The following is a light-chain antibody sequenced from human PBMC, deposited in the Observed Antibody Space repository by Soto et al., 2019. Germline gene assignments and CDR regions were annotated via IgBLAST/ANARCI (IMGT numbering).Light chain of an antibody. V-gene: IGLV4-69*01. J-gene: IGLJ2*01. CDR2: LNSDGSH. CDR3: QTWGTGINVV. CDR1: SGHRSYA. Sequence: VLTQSPSASASLGASAKLTCTLISGHRSYAIAWHQQQPEKGPRYLMKLNSDGSHSKGDGIPDRFSGSSSGAERYLTISSIQSEDEADYYCQTWGTGINVVFGGGTKLTVL.